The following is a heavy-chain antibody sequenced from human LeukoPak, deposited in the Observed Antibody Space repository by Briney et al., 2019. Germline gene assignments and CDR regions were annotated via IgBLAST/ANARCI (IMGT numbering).Heavy chain of an antibody. D-gene: IGHD6-6*01. CDR1: GLTFENCW. V-gene: IGHV3-7*01. CDR3: ARWPYSSSYYFDY. CDR2: INQDGSDK. J-gene: IGHJ4*02. Sequence: GGSLRLSCAASGLTFENCWMSWVRQAPGKGLEWVANINQDGSDKYYVDSVKGRFTLSRDNAKNSLYLQMNSLRAEDTAVYYCARWPYSSSYYFDYWGQGTLVTVSS.